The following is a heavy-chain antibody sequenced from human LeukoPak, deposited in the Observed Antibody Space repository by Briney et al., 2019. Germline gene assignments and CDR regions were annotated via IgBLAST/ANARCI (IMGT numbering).Heavy chain of an antibody. D-gene: IGHD1-26*01. CDR1: GYSFSNYW. V-gene: IGHV5-51*01. J-gene: IGHJ3*01. CDR3: ARQHGTASDVFDF. Sequence: GESLKISCKGSGYSFSNYWIGWVRHMPGKGLEWLGIIYPGDSETKYSPSFQDQGQVLISVDKSISTAYLQWSNLKASDSAIYYCARQHGTASDVFDFWGQGTMVTVSS. CDR2: IYPGDSET.